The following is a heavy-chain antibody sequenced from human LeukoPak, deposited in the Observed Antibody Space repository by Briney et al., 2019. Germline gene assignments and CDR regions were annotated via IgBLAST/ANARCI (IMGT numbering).Heavy chain of an antibody. CDR3: AKASYDILTLDY. CDR2: ISYDGSNK. J-gene: IGHJ4*02. Sequence: PGRSLRLSCTASGFTFSSYGMHWVRQAPGKGLEWVAVISYDGSNKYYADSVKGRFTISRDNSKNTLYLQMDSLRPEDTAVYYCAKASYDILTLDYWGQGTLVTVSS. V-gene: IGHV3-30*18. CDR1: GFTFSSYG. D-gene: IGHD3-9*01.